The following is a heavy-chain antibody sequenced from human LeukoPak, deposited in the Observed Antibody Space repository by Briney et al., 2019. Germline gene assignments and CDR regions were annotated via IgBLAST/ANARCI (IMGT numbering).Heavy chain of an antibody. CDR1: GYTFTNYA. CDR3: ARDYDYGSGRYSDY. D-gene: IGHD3-10*01. Sequence: ASVKVSCKASGYTFTNYAMHWVRQAPGQRLEWMGWINADNGNTKNSQKFRGRVTITRDTSASTVYMELSSLRSEDTAVYYCARDYDYGSGRYSDYWGQGTLVTVSS. J-gene: IGHJ4*02. V-gene: IGHV1-3*01. CDR2: INADNGNT.